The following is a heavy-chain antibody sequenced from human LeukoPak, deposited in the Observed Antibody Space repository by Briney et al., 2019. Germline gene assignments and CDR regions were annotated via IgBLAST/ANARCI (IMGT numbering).Heavy chain of an antibody. D-gene: IGHD3-9*01. V-gene: IGHV3-7*03. J-gene: IGHJ4*02. CDR3: AGGTGFIIKD. CDR1: GFTFSLYW. CDR2: IKQDGSEK. Sequence: GGSLRLSCAASGFTFSLYWMNWVRRAPGKGLEWVANIKQDGSEKNYVDSVKGRFTISRDNAKNSLYLQMNNLRVEDTAMYYCAGGTGFIIKDWGQGALVTVSS.